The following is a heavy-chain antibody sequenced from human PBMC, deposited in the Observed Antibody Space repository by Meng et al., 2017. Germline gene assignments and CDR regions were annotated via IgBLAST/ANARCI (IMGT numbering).Heavy chain of an antibody. Sequence: VQLQDSGPGLWEPSGTLSLTCAVSGGSSSSSNWWSWVRKPPGKGLEWIGEIYHSGSTNYNPSLKSRVTISVDKSKNQFSLKLSSVTAADTAVYYCARIGDWGSTRYFDYWGQGTLVTVSS. V-gene: IGHV4-4*02. J-gene: IGHJ4*02. D-gene: IGHD7-27*01. CDR2: IYHSGST. CDR3: ARIGDWGSTRYFDY. CDR1: GGSSSSSNW.